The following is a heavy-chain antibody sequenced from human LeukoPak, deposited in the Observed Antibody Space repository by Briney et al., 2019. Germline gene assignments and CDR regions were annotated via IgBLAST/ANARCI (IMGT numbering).Heavy chain of an antibody. D-gene: IGHD3-22*01. V-gene: IGHV1-2*02. Sequence: ASVKVSCKASGYTFTGYYMHWVRQAPGQGLEWMGWINPNSGGTNYAQKFQGRVTMTRDTSISTAYMELSSLRSEDTAVYYCARGTYYYDSSGWYYYYYYMDVWGKGTTVTVSS. CDR2: INPNSGGT. CDR1: GYTFTGYY. J-gene: IGHJ6*03. CDR3: ARGTYYYDSSGWYYYYYYMDV.